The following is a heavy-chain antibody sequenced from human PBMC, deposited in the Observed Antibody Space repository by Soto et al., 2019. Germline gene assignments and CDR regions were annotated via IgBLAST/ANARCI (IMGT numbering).Heavy chain of an antibody. CDR1: GFTVSSNY. Sequence: GGSLRLSCAASGFTVSSNYMSWVRQAPGKGLEWVSVIYSGGSTYYADSVKGRFTISRDNSKNTLYLQMNSLRAEDTAVYYCLPGDDFWSGYYGWGQGTLVTVSS. J-gene: IGHJ4*02. D-gene: IGHD3-3*01. CDR2: IYSGGST. V-gene: IGHV3-66*01. CDR3: LPGDDFWSGYYG.